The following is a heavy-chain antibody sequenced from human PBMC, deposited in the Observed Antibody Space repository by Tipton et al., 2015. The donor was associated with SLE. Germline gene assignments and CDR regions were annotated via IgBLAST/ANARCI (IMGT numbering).Heavy chain of an antibody. Sequence: TLSLTCTVSGGSISRANYYWSWIRQPPGKGLEWIGYIHYSGSTYYNPSLKSRLTISVDTSKNQFSLKLSSVTAADAAVYYCARESIDYYFDYWGQGKLVTVSS. J-gene: IGHJ4*02. CDR2: IHYSGST. CDR1: GGSISRANYY. V-gene: IGHV4-30-4*08. CDR3: ARESIDYYFDY.